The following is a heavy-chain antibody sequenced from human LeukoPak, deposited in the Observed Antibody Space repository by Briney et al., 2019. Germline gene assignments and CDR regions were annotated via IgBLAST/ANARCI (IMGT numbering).Heavy chain of an antibody. CDR3: ARDRAEGKTWVEFDP. J-gene: IGHJ5*02. CDR2: IYSDGVT. Sequence: GGSLRLSCAASGFIVNSYAMSWVCRAPGEGVAWVSLIYSDGVTQYADSVKGRFTISRDNSKNTLYHQMNSLRDEDTAVYFCARDRAEGKTWVEFDPWGQGTLVTVSS. V-gene: IGHV3-66*02. CDR1: GFIVNSYA.